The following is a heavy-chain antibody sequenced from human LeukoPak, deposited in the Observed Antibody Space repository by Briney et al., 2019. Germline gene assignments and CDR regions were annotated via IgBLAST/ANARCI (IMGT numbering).Heavy chain of an antibody. CDR1: GGSFSGYY. CDR3: ARGPPSHYYDSSGYYYDPGFDFDI. D-gene: IGHD3-22*01. Sequence: SETLSLTCAVYGGSFSGYYWSWIRQPPGKGLEWIASIYYRGGSYYNPSLKSRVTISVDTSKNQFSLKLSSVTAADTAVYYCARGPPSHYYDSSGYYYDPGFDFDIWGQGTMVTVSS. CDR2: IYYRGGS. V-gene: IGHV4-34*01. J-gene: IGHJ3*02.